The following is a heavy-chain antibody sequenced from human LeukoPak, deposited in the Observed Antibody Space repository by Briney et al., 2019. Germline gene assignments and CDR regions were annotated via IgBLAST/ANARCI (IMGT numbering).Heavy chain of an antibody. Sequence: ASVKVSCKASGYTFTTYGISWVRQAPGQGLEWMGWISTYNANTDYAQKLQGRVTMTTDTSSSTAYMELRSLRSDDTAVYYCARDGGGQQLVNWFDPWGQGTLVTVSS. CDR1: GYTFTTYG. V-gene: IGHV1-18*01. CDR2: ISTYNANT. CDR3: ARDGGGQQLVNWFDP. D-gene: IGHD6-13*01. J-gene: IGHJ5*02.